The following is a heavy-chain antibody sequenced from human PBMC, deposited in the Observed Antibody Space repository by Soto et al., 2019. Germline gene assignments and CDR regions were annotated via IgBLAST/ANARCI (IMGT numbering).Heavy chain of an antibody. CDR1: GFTFSSYA. CDR3: ARMGWAVAGSYYFDY. CDR2: ISSDGNNK. J-gene: IGHJ4*02. D-gene: IGHD6-19*01. Sequence: QVQLVESGGGVVQPERSLRLSCAASGFTFSSYAMHWVRQAPGKGLEWVAVISSDGNNKYYAGSVKGRFTISRDNSKNTLYLQMNSLRAEDTAVYYCARMGWAVAGSYYFDYWGQGTLVTVSS. V-gene: IGHV3-30-3*01.